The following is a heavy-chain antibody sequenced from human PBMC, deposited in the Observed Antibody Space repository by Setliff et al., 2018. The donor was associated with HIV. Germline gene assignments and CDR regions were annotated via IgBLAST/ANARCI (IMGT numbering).Heavy chain of an antibody. J-gene: IGHJ5*01. D-gene: IGHD3-22*01. Sequence: SETLSLTCTVSGGSIDSGNYDWNWVRQPAGKGLEWIGRTYTRGSTKYNPTFKSRVTISLDTSKNQFSLNLSSVTAADTALYYCVRSSGYGNVCDDSRGWLDSWGQGTQVTVSS. V-gene: IGHV4-61*02. CDR2: TYTRGST. CDR1: GGSIDSGNYD. CDR3: VRSSGYGNVCDDSRGWLDS.